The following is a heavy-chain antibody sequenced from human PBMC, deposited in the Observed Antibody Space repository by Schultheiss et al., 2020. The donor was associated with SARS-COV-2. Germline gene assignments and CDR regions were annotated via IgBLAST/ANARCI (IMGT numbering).Heavy chain of an antibody. V-gene: IGHV3-23*03. J-gene: IGHJ2*01. Sequence: GGSLRLSCAASGFTFSSYAMSWVRQAPGKGLEWVSVIYIGGNNYYADFVKGRFTISRDNFKNTLYLQMNSLRAEDTAVYYCARGRSQGSGWHQYFDLWGRGTLVTVSS. CDR2: IYIGGNN. CDR3: ARGRSQGSGWHQYFDL. CDR1: GFTFSSYA. D-gene: IGHD6-19*01.